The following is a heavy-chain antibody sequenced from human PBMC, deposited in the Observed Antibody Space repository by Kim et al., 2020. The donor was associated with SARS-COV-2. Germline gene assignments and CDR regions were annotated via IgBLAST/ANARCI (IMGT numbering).Heavy chain of an antibody. CDR2: ISGSGGST. V-gene: IGHV3-23*01. CDR3: AKGAVLLWFGEGPLADY. CDR1: GFTFSSYA. J-gene: IGHJ4*02. D-gene: IGHD3-10*01. Sequence: GGSLRLSCAASGFTFSSYAMSWVRQAPGKGLEWVSAISGSGGSTYYADSVKGRFTISRDNSKNTLYLQMNSLRAEDTAVYYCAKGAVLLWFGEGPLADYWGQGTLVTVSS.